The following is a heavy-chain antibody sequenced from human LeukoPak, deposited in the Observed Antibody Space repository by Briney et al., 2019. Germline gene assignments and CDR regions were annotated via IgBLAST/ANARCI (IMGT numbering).Heavy chain of an antibody. Sequence: ASVKVSCKASGYTSTGYYMHWVRQAPGQGLEWMGRINPNSGGTNYAQKFQGRVTMTRDTSISTAYMELSRLRSDDTAVYYCARGTAMVTPPSFWGQGTLVTVSS. CDR3: ARGTAMVTPPSF. CDR1: GYTSTGYY. D-gene: IGHD5-18*01. J-gene: IGHJ4*02. V-gene: IGHV1-2*06. CDR2: INPNSGGT.